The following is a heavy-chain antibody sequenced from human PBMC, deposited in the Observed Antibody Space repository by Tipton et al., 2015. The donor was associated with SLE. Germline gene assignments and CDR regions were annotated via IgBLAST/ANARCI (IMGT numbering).Heavy chain of an antibody. V-gene: IGHV4-38-2*01. CDR2: IYHSGST. Sequence: TLSLTCAVSGYSISSGYYWGWIRQPPGKGLEWIGSIYHSGSTYYNPSLKSRVTISVDTSKNQFSLKLSSVTAADTAVYYCARGKRTDGYGGRAFDYWGQGTLVTVSS. CDR1: GYSISSGYY. J-gene: IGHJ4*02. D-gene: IGHD5-24*01. CDR3: ARGKRTDGYGGRAFDY.